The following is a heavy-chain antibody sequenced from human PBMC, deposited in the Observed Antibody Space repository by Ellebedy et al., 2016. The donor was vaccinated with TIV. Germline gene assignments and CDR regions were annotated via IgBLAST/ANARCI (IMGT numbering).Heavy chain of an antibody. D-gene: IGHD2-2*01. CDR3: ARSGYCSSTSCYAVRSYYYGMDV. J-gene: IGHJ6*02. CDR2: ISAYTGNT. V-gene: IGHV1-18*01. CDR1: GYTFTSYG. Sequence: AASVKVSCKASGYTFTSYGISWVRQAPGQGLEWMGWISAYTGNTNYAQKLQGRVTMTTDTSTSTAYMELRSLRSDDTAVYYCARSGYCSSTSCYAVRSYYYGMDVWGQGTTVTVSS.